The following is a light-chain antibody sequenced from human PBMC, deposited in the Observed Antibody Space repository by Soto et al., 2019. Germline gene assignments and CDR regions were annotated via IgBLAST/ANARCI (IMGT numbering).Light chain of an antibody. J-gene: IGKJ2*01. V-gene: IGKV1-13*02. Sequence: AIQLTQSPSSLSASVGDRVTITCRASQGISSALAWYQQKPGKAPKLLIYDASSLESGVPSRFSGSGSGTDFTLTISSLQPEDFATYYCQQFNSDTYTFGQGTKVDIK. CDR3: QQFNSDTYT. CDR2: DAS. CDR1: QGISSA.